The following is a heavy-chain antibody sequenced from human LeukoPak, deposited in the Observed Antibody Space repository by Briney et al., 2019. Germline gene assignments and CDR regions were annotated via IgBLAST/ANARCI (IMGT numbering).Heavy chain of an antibody. V-gene: IGHV3-23*01. CDR3: AKDSPRYCSSTSCANDAFDI. CDR2: ISGSGGST. J-gene: IGHJ3*02. D-gene: IGHD2-2*01. Sequence: GGSLRLSCAASGFTFSSYAMSWVRQAPGKGLEWVSAISGSGGSTYYADSVKGRFTISRDNSKNTLYLQMNSLRAEDTAVYYCAKDSPRYCSSTSCANDAFDIWGQGTMVTVSS. CDR1: GFTFSSYA.